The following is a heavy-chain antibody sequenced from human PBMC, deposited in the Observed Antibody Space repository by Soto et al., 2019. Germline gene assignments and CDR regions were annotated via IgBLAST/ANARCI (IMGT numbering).Heavy chain of an antibody. CDR3: ARDSSGSYYYGMDV. D-gene: IGHD6-19*01. CDR2: IWYDGSNK. CDR1: GFTFSSYG. Sequence: QVQLVESGGGVVQPGRSLRLSCAASGFTFSSYGMHWVRQAPGKGLEWGAVIWYDGSNKYYADSVKGRFTISRDNSKNTVYVKMNSLSAEDTAVYYCARDSSGSYYYGMDVWGQGTTVTVSS. J-gene: IGHJ6*02. V-gene: IGHV3-33*01.